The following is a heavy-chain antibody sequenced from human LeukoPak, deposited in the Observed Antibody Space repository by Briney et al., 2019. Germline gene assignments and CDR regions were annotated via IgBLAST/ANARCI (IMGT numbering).Heavy chain of an antibody. CDR3: ANTFGVPTGTTDY. CDR1: GFTFSSYS. D-gene: IGHD1-7*01. CDR2: ISSSSSYI. Sequence: GGSLRLSCAASGFTFSSYSMNWVRQAPGKGLEWVSSISSSSSYIYYADSVKGRFTISRDNAKNSLYLQMNSLRAEDTAVYYGANTFGVPTGTTDYRGQGTLVTVSS. J-gene: IGHJ4*02. V-gene: IGHV3-21*01.